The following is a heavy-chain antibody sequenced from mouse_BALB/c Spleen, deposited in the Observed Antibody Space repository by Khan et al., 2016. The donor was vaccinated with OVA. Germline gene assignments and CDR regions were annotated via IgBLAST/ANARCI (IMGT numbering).Heavy chain of an antibody. CDR3: ARGGYGTSFAF. V-gene: IGHV1-61*01. CDR2: IDPSDNKT. Sequence: VELVESGAELVRPGASVKLSCKASGYTFTSFWMNWVKLRPGQSLEWIGMIDPSDNKTHYNQMFKDKATLTVDKSSNTAYMQLSSLTSEDSAVYFCARGGYGTSFAFWGQGTLVTVSP. CDR1: GYTFTSFW. D-gene: IGHD2-1*01. J-gene: IGHJ3*01.